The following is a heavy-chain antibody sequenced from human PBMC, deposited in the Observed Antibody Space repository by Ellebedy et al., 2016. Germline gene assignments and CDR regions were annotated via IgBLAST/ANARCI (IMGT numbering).Heavy chain of an antibody. CDR1: GFTFGDYG. D-gene: IGHD6-19*01. Sequence: GGSLRLXCAASGFTFGDYGMHWVRQAPGKGLEWVALIWYDGSETYHADSVKGRFTISRDNSKDTLYLQMDSLRVEDTAVYYCAKDMYSSTSSRCDSWGQGTLVTVSS. J-gene: IGHJ4*02. V-gene: IGHV3-33*06. CDR2: IWYDGSET. CDR3: AKDMYSSTSSRCDS.